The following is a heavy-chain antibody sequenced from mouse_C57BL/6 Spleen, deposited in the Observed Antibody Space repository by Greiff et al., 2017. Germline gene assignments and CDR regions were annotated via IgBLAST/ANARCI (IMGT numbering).Heavy chain of an antibody. J-gene: IGHJ4*01. CDR3: TTIAGSGLYYAMDY. V-gene: IGHV14-4*01. CDR1: GFNIKDDY. Sequence: VQLQQSGAELVRPGASVKLSCTASGFNIKDDYMHWVKQRPEQGLEWIGWIDPENGDTEYASKFQGKATITADTSSNTAYLQLSSLTSEDTAVYYCTTIAGSGLYYAMDYWGQGTSVTVSS. D-gene: IGHD1-1*01. CDR2: IDPENGDT.